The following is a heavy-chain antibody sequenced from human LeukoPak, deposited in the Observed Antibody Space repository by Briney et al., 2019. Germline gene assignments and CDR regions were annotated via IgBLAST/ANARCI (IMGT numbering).Heavy chain of an antibody. D-gene: IGHD2-15*01. CDR2: INHSGST. CDR1: GGSFSGYY. CDR3: VVVPSEGDIVVVVAADDY. Sequence: TTSETLSLTCAVYGGSFSGYYWSWIRQPPGKGLEWIGEINHSGSTNYNPSLKSRVTISVDTSKNQFSLKLSSVTAADTAVYYCVVVPSEGDIVVVVAADDYWGQGTLVTVSS. V-gene: IGHV4-34*01. J-gene: IGHJ4*02.